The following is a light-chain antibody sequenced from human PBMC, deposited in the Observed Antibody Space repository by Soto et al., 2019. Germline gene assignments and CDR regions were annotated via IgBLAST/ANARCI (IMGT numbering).Light chain of an antibody. Sequence: EIVLTQSPGTLSLSPGVRATLSFMASRSVSSSFLAWYQQKPGQAPRLLIYGASSRATGIPDRFSGSGSGTDFTLTISRLEPEDFAVYYCQQYGSSPRVTFGQGTRLEIK. CDR1: RSVSSSF. CDR3: QQYGSSPRVT. J-gene: IGKJ5*01. CDR2: GAS. V-gene: IGKV3-20*01.